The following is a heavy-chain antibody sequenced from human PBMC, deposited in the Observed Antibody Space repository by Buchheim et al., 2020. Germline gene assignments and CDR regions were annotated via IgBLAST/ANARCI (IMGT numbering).Heavy chain of an antibody. CDR1: GFTFSSYA. CDR2: ISYDGSNK. D-gene: IGHD6-19*01. CDR3: AEGGLGSSGWYSDY. J-gene: IGHJ4*02. V-gene: IGHV3-30*04. Sequence: QVQLVESGGGVVQPGRSLRLSCAASGFTFSSYAMHWVRQAPGKGLEWVAVISYDGSNKYYADSVKGRFTISRDNSKNTLYLQMNSLRAEDTAVYYCAEGGLGSSGWYSDYWGQGTL.